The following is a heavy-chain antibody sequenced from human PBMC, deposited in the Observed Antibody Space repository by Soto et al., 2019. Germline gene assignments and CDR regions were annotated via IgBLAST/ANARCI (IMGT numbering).Heavy chain of an antibody. CDR2: IHPRAGTT. V-gene: IGHV1-46*03. CDR1: GYEFTSCN. Sequence: QVQVVQSGAEVREPGASVKLSCKTSGYEFTSCNVHWVRQAPGRGLEWMGKIHPRAGTTLYAQNLQDRFALTRDTSTSTIYMELSSLRSEDTALYYCARGFYNNKPYYRDVWGAGTTVTVSS. CDR3: ARGFYNNKPYYRDV. D-gene: IGHD4-4*01. J-gene: IGHJ6*03.